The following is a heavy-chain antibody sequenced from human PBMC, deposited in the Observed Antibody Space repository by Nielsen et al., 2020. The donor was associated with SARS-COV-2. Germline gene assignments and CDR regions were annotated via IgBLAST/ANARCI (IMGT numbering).Heavy chain of an antibody. J-gene: IGHJ4*02. V-gene: IGHV3-30*03. CDR2: ISYDGSNK. Sequence: GESLKISCAASEFTFTGYGMHWVRQAPGKGLEWVAVISYDGSNKYYADSVKGRFTISRDNSKNTLYLQMNSLRAEDTAVYYCARAGELTSPYYFDYWGQGTLVTVSS. CDR1: EFTFTGYG. D-gene: IGHD1-26*01. CDR3: ARAGELTSPYYFDY.